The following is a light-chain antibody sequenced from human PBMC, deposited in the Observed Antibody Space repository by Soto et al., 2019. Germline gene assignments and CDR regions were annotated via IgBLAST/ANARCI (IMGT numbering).Light chain of an antibody. Sequence: QSVLTQPASASGSPGQSITISCTGTSSDFGGYNYVSWYQQHPGKAPKLMIYDVSNRPSGVSNRFSGSKSGNTASLTISGLQAEDEADYYCSSYTSSSTLYVFGTGTKVTVL. J-gene: IGLJ1*01. CDR2: DVS. V-gene: IGLV2-14*01. CDR1: SSDFGGYNY. CDR3: SSYTSSSTLYV.